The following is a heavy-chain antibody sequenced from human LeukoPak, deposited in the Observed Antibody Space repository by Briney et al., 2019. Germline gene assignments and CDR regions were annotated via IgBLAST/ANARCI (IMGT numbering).Heavy chain of an antibody. Sequence: PSETLSLTCTVSGDSISSYYWTWIRQPPGKGLEWIGCSYYSGSTNYNPSLKSRVTISVDTSKNQFSLKLYSVTAADTAVYYCARDVVGAGNFDSWGQGTLVTVSS. CDR1: GDSISSYY. D-gene: IGHD1-1*01. CDR2: SYYSGST. J-gene: IGHJ5*01. CDR3: ARDVVGAGNFDS. V-gene: IGHV4-59*01.